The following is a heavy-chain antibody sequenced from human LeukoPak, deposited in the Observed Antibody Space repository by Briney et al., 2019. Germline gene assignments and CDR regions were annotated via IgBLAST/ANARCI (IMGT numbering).Heavy chain of an antibody. CDR2: IYTSGST. Sequence: SETLSLTCTVSGGSISSYYWSWIRQPAGKGLEWIGRIYTSGSTNYNPSLKSRVTMSVDTSKNQFSLKLSSVTAADTAVYYCARNTGNYDFWSGYSPCNWFDPWGQGTLVTVSS. V-gene: IGHV4-4*07. J-gene: IGHJ5*02. CDR1: GGSISSYY. CDR3: ARNTGNYDFWSGYSPCNWFDP. D-gene: IGHD3-3*01.